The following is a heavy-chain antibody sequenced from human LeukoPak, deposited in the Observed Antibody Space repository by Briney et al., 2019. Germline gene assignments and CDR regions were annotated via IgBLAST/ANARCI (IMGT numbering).Heavy chain of an antibody. J-gene: IGHJ4*02. CDR3: ARDGEGYDSSGYWRDY. V-gene: IGHV3-53*01. D-gene: IGHD3-22*01. CDR2: IYSGGST. CDR1: GFTVSSNY. Sequence: GGSLRLSCAASGFTVSSNYMSWVRQAPGKGLEWVSVIYSGGSTYYADSVKGRFTISRDNSKNTLYLQMNSLRAEDTAVYYCARDGEGYDSSGYWRDYWGQGTLVTVSS.